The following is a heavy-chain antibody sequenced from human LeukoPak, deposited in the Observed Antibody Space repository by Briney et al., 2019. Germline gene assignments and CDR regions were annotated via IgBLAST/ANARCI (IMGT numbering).Heavy chain of an antibody. J-gene: IGHJ4*02. V-gene: IGHV3-23*01. CDR3: AKGGPYYYDSSGYYYFDS. CDR2: IRGSGTST. Sequence: GGSLRLSCAASGFTFSNYAMSWVRQGPGKGLEWVSAIRGSGTSTYYADSMKGRFTISRDNFKNTLYLEMNSLRAEDTAVYYCAKGGPYYYDSSGYYYFDSWGQGTLVTVSS. CDR1: GFTFSNYA. D-gene: IGHD3-22*01.